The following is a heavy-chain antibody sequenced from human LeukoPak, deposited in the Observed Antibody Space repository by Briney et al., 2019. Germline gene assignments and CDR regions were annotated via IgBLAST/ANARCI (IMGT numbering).Heavy chain of an antibody. V-gene: IGHV3-7*01. Sequence: GGSLRLSCAASGFTFSNYWMSWVRQAPGKGLEWVANIKQDGSEKYYVDSVKGRFTISRDNAKNSLYLQMNSLRAEDTAVYYCAKDSLRERIVGSTTRGVNDYWGQGTLVTVSS. CDR2: IKQDGSEK. D-gene: IGHD1-26*01. CDR1: GFTFSNYW. J-gene: IGHJ4*02. CDR3: AKDSLRERIVGSTTRGVNDY.